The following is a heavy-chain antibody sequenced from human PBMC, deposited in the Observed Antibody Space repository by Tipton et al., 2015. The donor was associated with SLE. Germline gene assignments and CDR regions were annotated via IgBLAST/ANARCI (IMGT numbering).Heavy chain of an antibody. J-gene: IGHJ4*02. CDR2: INHSGSA. D-gene: IGHD4-17*01. Sequence: TLSLTCAVYGVSFSGHYWNWIRQAPGKGLEWIGEINHSGSATYKSSLKSRVTMSIDTSKSQFSLKLTSVPAADTAVYYCARDKNGDYYDYWGQGTLVTVSS. CDR1: GVSFSGHY. V-gene: IGHV4-34*01. CDR3: ARDKNGDYYDY.